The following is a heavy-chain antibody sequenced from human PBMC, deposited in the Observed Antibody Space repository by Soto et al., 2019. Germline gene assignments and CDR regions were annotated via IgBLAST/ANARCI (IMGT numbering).Heavy chain of an antibody. D-gene: IGHD1-1*01. CDR1: GYMFASYG. J-gene: IGHJ4*02. V-gene: IGHV1-18*01. CDR3: ARERGAYKYFDY. Sequence: QVQLVQSGAEVKKPGASVKVSCKVSGYMFASYGISWARQAPGQGLEWMGWINTYNGNINYAQKFQGRVTMTTDTSTSTAEMELRGLGSDDTALYYCARERGAYKYFDYWGQGTLVTVSS. CDR2: INTYNGNI.